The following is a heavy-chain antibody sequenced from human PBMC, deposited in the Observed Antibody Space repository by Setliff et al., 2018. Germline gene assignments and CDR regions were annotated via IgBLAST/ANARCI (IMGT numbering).Heavy chain of an antibody. J-gene: IGHJ5*02. CDR2: INANTGGT. D-gene: IGHD6-19*01. Sequence: ASVEVSCKTSGYIFTNYYIHWVRQAPGQGLEWMGWINANTGGTREVQKFQGRVTMTRDTSIDTAYMEVNRLTYDDTAVYYCARATRDSGGWYYEYNWFDPWGQGTLVTVSS. CDR3: ARATRDSGGWYYEYNWFDP. V-gene: IGHV1-2*02. CDR1: GYIFTNYY.